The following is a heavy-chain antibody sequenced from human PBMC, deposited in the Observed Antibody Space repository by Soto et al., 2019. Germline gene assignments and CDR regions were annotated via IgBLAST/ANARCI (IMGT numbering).Heavy chain of an antibody. J-gene: IGHJ3*02. D-gene: IGHD3-3*01. V-gene: IGHV1-3*01. CDR1: GYTFTSYA. CDR2: INAGNGNT. CDR3: ARSDFWSGTRDAFDI. Sequence: QVQLVQSGAEVKKPGASVKVSCKASGYTFTSYAMHWVRQAPGQRLEWMGWINAGNGNTKYSQKFQGRVTITRDTSASTAYMELSSLTSEDTAVYYCARSDFWSGTRDAFDIWGQGTMVTVSS.